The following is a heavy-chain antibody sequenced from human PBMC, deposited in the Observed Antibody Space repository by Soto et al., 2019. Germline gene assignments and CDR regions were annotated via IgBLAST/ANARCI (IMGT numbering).Heavy chain of an antibody. Sequence: SETLSLTCAVYGGSFSGYYWSWIRQPPGKGLEWIGEINHSGSTNYNPSLKSRVTISVDTSKNQFSLKLSSVSAADTAVYYCASDILTGSLDYWGQGTLVTVAS. V-gene: IGHV4-34*01. D-gene: IGHD3-9*01. CDR2: INHSGST. J-gene: IGHJ4*02. CDR1: GGSFSGYY. CDR3: ASDILTGSLDY.